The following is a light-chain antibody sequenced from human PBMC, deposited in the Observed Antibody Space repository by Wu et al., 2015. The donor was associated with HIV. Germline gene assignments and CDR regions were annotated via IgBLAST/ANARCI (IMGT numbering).Light chain of an antibody. J-gene: IGKJ1*01. CDR2: GAS. CDR3: QQYNGWPQT. CDR1: QSVSNT. Sequence: EIVMTQSPATLSVSPGERATLSCRASQSVSNTLAWYQQKVGQPPRLLIYGASTRATGIPARFSGSGSATEFTLTINSLQSADFAVYYCQQYNGWPQTFGQGTKVDIK. V-gene: IGKV3-15*01.